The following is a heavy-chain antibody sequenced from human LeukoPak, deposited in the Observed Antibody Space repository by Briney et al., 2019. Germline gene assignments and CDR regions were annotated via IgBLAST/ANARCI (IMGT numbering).Heavy chain of an antibody. Sequence: ASVKVSCKASGYTFISYYMHWVRQAPGQGLEWMGIINPSGGSTSYAQKFQGRVTMTRDTSTSTVYMELSSLRSEDTAVYYCARGKDSSSPRNHDAFDIWGQGTMVTVSS. CDR2: INPSGGST. D-gene: IGHD6-13*01. CDR1: GYTFISYY. CDR3: ARGKDSSSPRNHDAFDI. J-gene: IGHJ3*02. V-gene: IGHV1-46*01.